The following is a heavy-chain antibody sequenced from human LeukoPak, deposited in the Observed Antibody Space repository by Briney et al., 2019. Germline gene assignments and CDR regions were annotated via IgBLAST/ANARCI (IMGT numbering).Heavy chain of an antibody. CDR3: AKGMVNGGNSGKIDY. CDR2: ISYDGSNK. Sequence: GGSLRLSCAASGFTFSSYGMHWVRQAPGKGLEWVAVISYDGSNKYYADSVKGRFTISRDNAKNTLYLQMNSLRAEDTAVYYCAKGMVNGGNSGKIDYWGQGTLVTVSS. CDR1: GFTFSSYG. V-gene: IGHV3-30*18. J-gene: IGHJ4*02. D-gene: IGHD4-23*01.